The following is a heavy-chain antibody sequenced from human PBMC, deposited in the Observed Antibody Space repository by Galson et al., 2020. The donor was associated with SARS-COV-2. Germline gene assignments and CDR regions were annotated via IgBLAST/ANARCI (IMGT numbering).Heavy chain of an antibody. V-gene: IGHV4-4*07. CDR1: GGSISNYY. CDR2: IYASGST. Sequence: SETLSLTCTVSGGSISNYYWSCIRQPAGKGLEWIGRIYASGSTNYNPSLKSRVTMSVDTSKNQFSLKLTSVTAADTAAYFCARDSTGDRSFDIWGQGTMVTVSS. CDR3: ARDSTGDRSFDI. D-gene: IGHD7-27*01. J-gene: IGHJ3*02.